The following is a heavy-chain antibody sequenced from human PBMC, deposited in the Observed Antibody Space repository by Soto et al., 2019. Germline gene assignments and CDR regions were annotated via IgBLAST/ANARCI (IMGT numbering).Heavy chain of an antibody. CDR1: GYTFTDYG. Sequence: QVHLVQSGAEVEKPGASVKVSCKASGYTFTDYGISWVRQAPGQGLQWMGWITAFNGNTKYAQQFQGRVPMTTDTSTCTAYMELRSLESDDTAVYYCARISQSDFWSGYYYFFDYWGQGTLVTVSS. D-gene: IGHD3-3*01. J-gene: IGHJ4*02. CDR2: ITAFNGNT. V-gene: IGHV1-18*01. CDR3: ARISQSDFWSGYYYFFDY.